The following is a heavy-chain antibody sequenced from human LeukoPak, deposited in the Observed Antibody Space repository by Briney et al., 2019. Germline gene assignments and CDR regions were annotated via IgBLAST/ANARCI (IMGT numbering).Heavy chain of an antibody. V-gene: IGHV1-2*02. CDR3: ARDEVGIFDY. CDR2: INPNSGGT. J-gene: IGHJ4*02. D-gene: IGHD1-26*01. CDR1: GYTFTGYF. Sequence: ASVKVSSKAAGYTFTGYFMHLVLQAPGQGLEWMGWINPNSGGTNYAQKFQGRVTMTRDTSISTAYMELSRLRSDDTAVYYCARDEVGIFDYWGQGTLVTVSS.